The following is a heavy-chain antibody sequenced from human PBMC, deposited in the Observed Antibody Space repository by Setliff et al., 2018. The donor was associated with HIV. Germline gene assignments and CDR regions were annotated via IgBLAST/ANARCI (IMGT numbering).Heavy chain of an antibody. CDR1: GFTFSRYE. D-gene: IGHD1-26*01. Sequence: RLSCAASGFTFSRYEMNWVRQAPGKGLEWVSYISSSSSTIYYADSVKGRFTISRDNAKNSLYLQMNSLRAEDTAVYYCARVSELLAYYMDVWGKGTTVTVSS. CDR2: ISSSSSTI. CDR3: ARVSELLAYYMDV. J-gene: IGHJ6*03. V-gene: IGHV3-48*03.